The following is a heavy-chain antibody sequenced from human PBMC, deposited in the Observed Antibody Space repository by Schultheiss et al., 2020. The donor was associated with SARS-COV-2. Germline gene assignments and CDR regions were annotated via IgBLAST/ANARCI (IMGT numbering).Heavy chain of an antibody. J-gene: IGHJ3*02. Sequence: GGSLRLSCAASGFTFSSYWMSWVRQAPGKGLEWVANIKQDGSEKYYVDSVKGRFTISRDNAKNSLYLQMNSLRAEDTAVYYCARVGAPTFDAFDIWGQGTMVTVSS. V-gene: IGHV3-7*01. CDR2: IKQDGSEK. D-gene: IGHD1-26*01. CDR1: GFTFSSYW. CDR3: ARVGAPTFDAFDI.